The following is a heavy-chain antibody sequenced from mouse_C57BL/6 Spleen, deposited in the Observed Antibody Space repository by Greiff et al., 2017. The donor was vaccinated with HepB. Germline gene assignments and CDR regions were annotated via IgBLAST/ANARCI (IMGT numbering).Heavy chain of an antibody. Sequence: VQLQQSGPELVKPGASVKISCKASGYTFTDYYMNWVKQSHGKSLEWIGDINPNNGGTSYNQKFKGKATLTVDKSSSTAYMELRSLTSEDSAVYYCARGTYYDYFDYWAKAPLSQSPQ. D-gene: IGHD1-1*02. V-gene: IGHV1-26*01. CDR2: INPNNGGT. CDR3: ARGTYYDYFDY. CDR1: GYTFTDYY. J-gene: IGHJ2*01.